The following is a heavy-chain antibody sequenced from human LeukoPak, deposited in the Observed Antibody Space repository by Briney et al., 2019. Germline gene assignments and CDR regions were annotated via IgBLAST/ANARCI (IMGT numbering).Heavy chain of an antibody. Sequence: PSETLSLTCTVSGGSISSSYWSWVRQPSGKGLEWIGYIDNSGSTNYNPSLKSRVTISLDTPKSQFSLKLSSVTAADTAVYYCARAPLYSGGSGWSIYYFYAMDVWGQGTTVTVSS. V-gene: IGHV4-59*01. D-gene: IGHD6-19*01. CDR2: IDNSGST. J-gene: IGHJ6*02. CDR3: ARAPLYSGGSGWSIYYFYAMDV. CDR1: GGSISSSY.